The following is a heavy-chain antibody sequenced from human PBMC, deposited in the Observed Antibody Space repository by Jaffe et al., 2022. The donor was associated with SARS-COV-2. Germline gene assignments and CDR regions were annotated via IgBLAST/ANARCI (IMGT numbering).Heavy chain of an antibody. J-gene: IGHJ6*02. CDR3: ARDTYYGMDV. CDR2: IYYSGST. Sequence: QVQLQESGPGLVKPSETLSLTCTVSGGSISSYYWSWIRQPPGKGLEWIGYIYYSGSTNYNPSLKSRVTISVDTSKNQFSLKLSSVTAADTAVYYCARDTYYGMDVWGQGTTVTVSS. CDR1: GGSISSYY. V-gene: IGHV4-59*01.